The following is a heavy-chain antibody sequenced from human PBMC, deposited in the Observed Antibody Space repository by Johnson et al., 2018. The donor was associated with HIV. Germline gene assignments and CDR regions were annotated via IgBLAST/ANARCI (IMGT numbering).Heavy chain of an antibody. CDR2: ISYDGSNK. CDR1: GFTFSSYG. Sequence: QMLLVESGGGLVQPGGSLRLSCAASGFTFSSYGMHWVRQAPGKGLEWVAVISYDGSNKYYADSVKGRFTISRDNSKNTLYLQMNSLRAEDTAVYYCARVLSGYTYGYRHDVFDLWGQGTMVTVSS. D-gene: IGHD5-18*01. CDR3: ARVLSGYTYGYRHDVFDL. J-gene: IGHJ3*01. V-gene: IGHV3-30*03.